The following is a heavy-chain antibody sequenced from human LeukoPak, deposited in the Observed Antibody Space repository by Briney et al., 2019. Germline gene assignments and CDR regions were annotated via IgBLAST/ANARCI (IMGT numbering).Heavy chain of an antibody. CDR2: INPNSGGT. J-gene: IGHJ5*02. D-gene: IGHD3-10*01. CDR1: GYTFTGYH. V-gene: IGHV1-2*02. Sequence: ASVKVSCKASGYTFTGYHMHWVRQAPGQGLEWMGWINPNSGGTNYAQKVQGRVTMTRDTSISTAYMELSRLRSDDTAVYYCATLLSALETKPWGQGTQVTVSS. CDR3: ATLLSALETKP.